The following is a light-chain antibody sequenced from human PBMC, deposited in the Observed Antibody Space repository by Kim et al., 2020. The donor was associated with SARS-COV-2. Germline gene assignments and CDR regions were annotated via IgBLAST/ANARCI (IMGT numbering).Light chain of an antibody. CDR2: DAS. CDR3: QQRSNWPRIT. Sequence: EIVLTQSPATLSLSPGERATLSCRASQSVSSYLAWYQQKPGQAPRLLIYDASNRATGIPARFSGSGSGTDFTLPISSLEPEDFAVYYCQQRSNWPRITFGGGTKVDIK. J-gene: IGKJ4*01. V-gene: IGKV3-11*01. CDR1: QSVSSY.